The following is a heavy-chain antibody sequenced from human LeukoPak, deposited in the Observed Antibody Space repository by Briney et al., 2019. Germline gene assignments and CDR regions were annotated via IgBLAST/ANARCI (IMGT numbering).Heavy chain of an antibody. D-gene: IGHD5-12*01. CDR2: ISGSGGST. CDR1: GFTFSSYA. CDR3: AKGRGYSGYDPFDF. J-gene: IGHJ4*02. V-gene: IGHV3-23*01. Sequence: PGGSLTLSCAASGFTFSSYAMSWVRQAPGNPLEWVSAISGSGGSTYYADAVKGRFTISRDNSKNTLYLQMNSLRAEDTAVYYCAKGRGYSGYDPFDFWGQGTLVTVSS.